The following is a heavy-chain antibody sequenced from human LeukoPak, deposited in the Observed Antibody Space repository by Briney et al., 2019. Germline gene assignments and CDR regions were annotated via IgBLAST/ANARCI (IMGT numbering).Heavy chain of an antibody. J-gene: IGHJ4*02. CDR1: GDSISTSNSY. Sequence: SETLSLTCTVSGDSISTSNSYWGWIRQPPGKGLEWIGSIYYSRNTYYNASLKSRVTISVDTSTNQFSLKLTSVTAADTAVYYCARDRTGRNTAQDDYWGQGTLVTVSS. CDR3: ARDRTGRNTAQDDY. CDR2: IYYSRNT. D-gene: IGHD5-18*01. V-gene: IGHV4-39*07.